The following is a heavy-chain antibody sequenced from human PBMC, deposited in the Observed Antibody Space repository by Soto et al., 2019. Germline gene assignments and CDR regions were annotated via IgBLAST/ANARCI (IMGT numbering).Heavy chain of an antibody. V-gene: IGHV3-30*18. CDR3: AKGDGGNDY. CDR1: GFTFSSYG. Sequence: PGGSLRLSCAASGFTFSSYGMHWVRQAPGKGLEWVAVISYDGSNKYYADSVKGRFTISRDNSKNTLYLQMNSLRAEDTAAYYCAKGDGGNDYWGQGTLVTVSS. D-gene: IGHD3-16*01. CDR2: ISYDGSNK. J-gene: IGHJ4*02.